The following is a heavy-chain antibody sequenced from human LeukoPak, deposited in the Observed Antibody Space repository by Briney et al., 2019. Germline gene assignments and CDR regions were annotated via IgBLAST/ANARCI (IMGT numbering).Heavy chain of an antibody. CDR3: AREWLALFDY. V-gene: IGHV3-7*01. CDR2: IKQDGSEK. Sequence: PGGSLRLSCAASGFTFSNAWMSWVRQAPGKGLEWVANIKQDGSEKYYVDSVKGRFTISRDDAKNSLYLQMNSLRAEDTAVYYCAREWLALFDYWGQGTLVTVSS. CDR1: GFTFSNAW. D-gene: IGHD6-19*01. J-gene: IGHJ4*02.